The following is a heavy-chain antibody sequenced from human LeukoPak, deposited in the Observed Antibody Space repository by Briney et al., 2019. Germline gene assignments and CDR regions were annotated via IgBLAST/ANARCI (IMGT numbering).Heavy chain of an antibody. CDR2: ISYDGSNK. CDR3: AREGGWYSSSWNFYYYYGMDV. Sequence: TGGSLRLSCAASGFTFSSYAMHWVRQAPGKGLEWVAVISYDGSNKYYADSVKGRFTISRDNSKNTLYLQMNSLRAEDTAVYYCAREGGWYSSSWNFYYYYGMDVWGQGTTVTVSS. CDR1: GFTFSSYA. J-gene: IGHJ6*02. D-gene: IGHD6-13*01. V-gene: IGHV3-30*04.